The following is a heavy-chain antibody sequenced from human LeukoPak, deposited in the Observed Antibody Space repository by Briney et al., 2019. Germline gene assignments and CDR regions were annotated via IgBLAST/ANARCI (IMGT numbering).Heavy chain of an antibody. Sequence: ASVKVSCKASGYTFTGYYMHWVRQAPGQGLGWMGWINPNSGGTNYAQKFQGRVAMTRDTSISTAYMELRSLRSDDTAVYYCARGGWELRRFDFDYWGQGTLVTVSS. D-gene: IGHD1-26*01. J-gene: IGHJ4*02. CDR1: GYTFTGYY. V-gene: IGHV1-2*02. CDR2: INPNSGGT. CDR3: ARGGWELRRFDFDY.